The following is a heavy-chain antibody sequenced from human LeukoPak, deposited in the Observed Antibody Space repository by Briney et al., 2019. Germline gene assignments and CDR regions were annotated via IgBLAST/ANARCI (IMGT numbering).Heavy chain of an antibody. V-gene: IGHV3-33*01. D-gene: IGHD3-22*01. J-gene: IGHJ4*02. CDR1: GFTFSSYG. CDR2: IWYDGSNK. Sequence: PGRSLRLSCAASGFTFSSYGMHWVRQAPGKGLEWVAVIWYDGSNKYYADSVKGRFSISRDNSKNTLYLQMNSLRAEDTAVYYCARDLRAYYYDSSGYYFDHWGQGTLVTVSS. CDR3: ARDLRAYYYDSSGYYFDH.